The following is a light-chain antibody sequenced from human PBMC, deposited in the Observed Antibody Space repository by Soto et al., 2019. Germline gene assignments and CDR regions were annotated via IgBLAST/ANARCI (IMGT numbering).Light chain of an antibody. CDR1: QIIYNW. CDR3: LQDFNYPLT. Sequence: DIQMTQSPSTLSASVGDRVTITCRASQIIYNWLAWYQQKPGKAPKLLIYEASSLESGVPSRFSGSGSGTEFTLTIGGLQPDDFATYYCLQDFNYPLTFGGGTKVDIK. J-gene: IGKJ4*01. V-gene: IGKV1-5*01. CDR2: EAS.